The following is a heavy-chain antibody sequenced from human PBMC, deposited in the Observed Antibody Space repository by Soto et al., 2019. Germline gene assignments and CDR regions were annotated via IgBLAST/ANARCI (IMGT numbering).Heavy chain of an antibody. V-gene: IGHV3-15*01. CDR2: IKSKTDGGTT. CDR3: TTDQYYYGSGSHDY. D-gene: IGHD3-10*01. Sequence: GGSLRLSCAASGIIFSNAWMHWVRQAPGTGLEWVGRIKSKTDGGTTDYAAPVKGRFTISRDDSKNTLYLQMNSLKTEDTAVYYCTTDQYYYGSGSHDYWGQGTLVTVSS. J-gene: IGHJ4*02. CDR1: GIIFSNAW.